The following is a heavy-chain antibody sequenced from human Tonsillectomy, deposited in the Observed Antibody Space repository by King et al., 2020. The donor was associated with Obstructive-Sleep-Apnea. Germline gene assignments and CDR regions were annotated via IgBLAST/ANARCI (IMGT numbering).Heavy chain of an antibody. J-gene: IGHJ4*02. CDR1: GGSISTSFY. V-gene: IGHV4-39*07. Sequence: LQLQESGPGLVKPSETLSRTCTVSGGSISTSFYWTWIRQPPGKGLEWIGTISYSGSTYYNASLKSRVTISVDTSKNQFSLNLSSVTAADTAVYYCARGPSLGEENDYWGQGTLVTVSS. CDR2: ISYSGST. D-gene: IGHD2-21*01. CDR3: ARGPSLGEENDY.